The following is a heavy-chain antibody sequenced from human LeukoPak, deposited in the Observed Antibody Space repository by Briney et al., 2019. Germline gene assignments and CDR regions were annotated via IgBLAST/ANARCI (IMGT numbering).Heavy chain of an antibody. CDR2: INPSGGST. Sequence: ASVKVSCKASGYTFTSYYMHWVRQAPGQRLEWMGMINPSGGSTSYAQKFQGRVTMTRDTSTSTVYMELSSLRSEDTAVYCCARGGYNNYYYYGMDVWGQGTTVTVSS. CDR3: ARGGYNNYYYYGMDV. D-gene: IGHD3-10*01. J-gene: IGHJ6*02. CDR1: GYTFTSYY. V-gene: IGHV1-46*01.